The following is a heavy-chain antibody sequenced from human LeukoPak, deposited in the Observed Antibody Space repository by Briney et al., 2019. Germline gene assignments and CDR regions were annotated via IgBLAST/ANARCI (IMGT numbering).Heavy chain of an antibody. V-gene: IGHV4-30-2*01. D-gene: IGHD6-19*01. J-gene: IGHJ6*02. CDR2: INHSGST. CDR1: GGSISSGGYS. Sequence: SETLSLTCAVSGGSISSGGYSWNWIRQPPGKGLEWIGEINHSGSTIYNPSLKSRVTISADTSKNQFSLRLSSVTAADTAVYYCARDSSSGYYYYYGMDVWGQGTTVTVSS. CDR3: ARDSSSGYYYYYGMDV.